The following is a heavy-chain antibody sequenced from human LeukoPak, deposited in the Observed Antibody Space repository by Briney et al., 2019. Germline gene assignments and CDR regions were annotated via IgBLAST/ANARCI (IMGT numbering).Heavy chain of an antibody. V-gene: IGHV1-18*01. CDR3: ARGRTMVRGVIKVYYYYYYMDV. J-gene: IGHJ6*03. Sequence: GASVKVSCKASGYTFTSYGISWVRQAPGQGLEWMRWISAYNGNTNYAQKLQGRVTMTTDTSTSTAYMELRSLRSDDTAVYYCARGRTMVRGVIKVYYYYYYMDVWGKGTTVTISS. D-gene: IGHD3-10*01. CDR1: GYTFTSYG. CDR2: ISAYNGNT.